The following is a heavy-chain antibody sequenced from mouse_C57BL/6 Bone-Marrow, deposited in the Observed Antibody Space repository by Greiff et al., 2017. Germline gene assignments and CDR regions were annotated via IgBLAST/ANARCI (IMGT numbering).Heavy chain of an antibody. V-gene: IGHV1-54*01. CDR3: ARSGYYYGSSLFAY. J-gene: IGHJ3*01. D-gene: IGHD1-1*01. CDR1: GYAFTNYL. CDR2: INPGSGGT. Sequence: VKLMESGAELVRPGTSVKVSCKASGYAFTNYLIEWVKQRPGQGLEWIGVINPGSGGTNYNEKFKGKATLTADKSSSTAYMQLSSLTSEDSAVYVCARSGYYYGSSLFAYWGQGTLVTVSA.